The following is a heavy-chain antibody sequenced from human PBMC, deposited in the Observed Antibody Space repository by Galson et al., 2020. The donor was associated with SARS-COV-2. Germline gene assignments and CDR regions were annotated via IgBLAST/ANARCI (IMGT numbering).Heavy chain of an antibody. Sequence: KMSGPTLVKPTQTLTLTCTFSGFSLSPSGVGVGWIRQPPGKALEWLALIYWDDDKRYSPSLKSRLTITKDTSKNQVVLTMTNMDPVDTATYYCARLITMIVVVKNYFDYWGQGTLVTVSS. CDR1: GFSLSPSGVG. CDR2: IYWDDDK. CDR3: ARLITMIVVVKNYFDY. V-gene: IGHV2-5*02. J-gene: IGHJ4*02. D-gene: IGHD3-22*01.